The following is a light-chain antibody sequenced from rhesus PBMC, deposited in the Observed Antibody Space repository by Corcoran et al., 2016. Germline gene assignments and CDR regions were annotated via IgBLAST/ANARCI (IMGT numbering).Light chain of an antibody. CDR3: LQYNSDLT. CDR1: QGISTY. Sequence: DIQMTQSPSSLSASVGDRVNITCRASQGISTYLNWYTQKPGKVPKRLIYDASSLASGVPTRFSGSGSGTDVTLTISSLQPEDFATYDCLQYNSDLTFGPGTKLDIK. CDR2: DAS. J-gene: IGKJ3*01. V-gene: IGKV1-43*02.